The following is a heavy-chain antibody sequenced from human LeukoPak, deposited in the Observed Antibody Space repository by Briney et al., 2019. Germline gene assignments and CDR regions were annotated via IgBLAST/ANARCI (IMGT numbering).Heavy chain of an antibody. CDR3: ARDRVQIRIVGSRDAFDI. Sequence: GRSLRLSCAASGFTFSAYGMHWVRQAPGKGLEWVAVIWYDGSNIYYADSVKGRFTISRDNSKNTLYLKMNSLRAEDTAVYYCARDRVQIRIVGSRDAFDIWGQGTMVTVSS. J-gene: IGHJ3*02. V-gene: IGHV3-33*01. CDR2: IWYDGSNI. CDR1: GFTFSAYG. D-gene: IGHD1-26*01.